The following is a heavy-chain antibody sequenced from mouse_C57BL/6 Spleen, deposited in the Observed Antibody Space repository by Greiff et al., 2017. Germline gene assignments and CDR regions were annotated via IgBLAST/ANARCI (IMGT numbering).Heavy chain of an antibody. CDR3: GRGGSLYAMDY. CDR1: GYTFTSYW. CDR2: IYPSDSET. Sequence: VKLQQPGAELVRPGSSVKLSCKASGYTFTSYWMDWVKQRPGQGLEWIGNIYPSDSETHYNQKFKDKDTLTVDKSSSTAYMQLSSLTSEDSAVYYCGRGGSLYAMDYWGQGTSVTVSS. V-gene: IGHV1-61*01. J-gene: IGHJ4*01.